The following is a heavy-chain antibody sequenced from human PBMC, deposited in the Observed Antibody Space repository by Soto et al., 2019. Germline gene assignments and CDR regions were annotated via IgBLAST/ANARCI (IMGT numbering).Heavy chain of an antibody. CDR1: GFSLTSGGAG. CDR2: IYLNDEK. V-gene: IGHV2-5*01. Sequence: GSGPTLVNPTQTLTLTCRFSGFSLTSGGAGVGWIRQPPGKGLEWFALIYLNDEKRYSPSLKRRLTITKDTSKNQVGLLMTDMDPVDTATYYCAHRGYGNYPRDNWFDPWGQGTLVTVSS. D-gene: IGHD4-17*01. J-gene: IGHJ5*02. CDR3: AHRGYGNYPRDNWFDP.